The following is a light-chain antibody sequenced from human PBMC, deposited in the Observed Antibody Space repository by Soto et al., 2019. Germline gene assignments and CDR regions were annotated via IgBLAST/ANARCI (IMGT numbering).Light chain of an antibody. CDR1: QSVRGND. Sequence: EIVLTQSPGTLSLSPGERATLSCSASQSVRGNDLAWHQQKPGQAPRLLIYCASSRATGIPDRCSGSGSGTDFTLTISGLEPEDSAVYYCQQYGSSPWTFGQGTKVEIK. CDR3: QQYGSSPWT. CDR2: CAS. J-gene: IGKJ1*01. V-gene: IGKV3-20*01.